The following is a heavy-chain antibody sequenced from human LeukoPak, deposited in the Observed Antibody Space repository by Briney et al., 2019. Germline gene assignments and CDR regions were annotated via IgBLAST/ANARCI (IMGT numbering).Heavy chain of an antibody. J-gene: IGHJ4*02. D-gene: IGHD3-22*01. CDR3: ARANYDSSGYYRLDY. CDR2: IYYSGST. Sequence: SQTLSLTCTVSGGSLSSDDYYWSWIRQHPGKGLEWIGYIYYSGSTYYSPSLKSRVTISVDTSKNQFSLKLNSVTAADTAVYYCARANYDSSGYYRLDYWGQGTLVTVSS. V-gene: IGHV4-31*03. CDR1: GGSLSSDDYY.